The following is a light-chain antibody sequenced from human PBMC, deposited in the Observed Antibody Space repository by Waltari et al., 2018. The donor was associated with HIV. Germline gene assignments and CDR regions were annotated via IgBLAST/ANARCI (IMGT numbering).Light chain of an antibody. J-gene: IGLJ2*01. Sequence: SSELTQDPSVSVALGQPVRITCQGESLRSYYASWYQQKSGQAPVVVFFGRNNRPSGIPDRFSGSSSGNTASLTITGAQAEDEADYYCHSRDSSGYHVVFGGGTKVTVL. CDR3: HSRDSSGYHVV. V-gene: IGLV3-19*01. CDR2: GRN. CDR1: SLRSYY.